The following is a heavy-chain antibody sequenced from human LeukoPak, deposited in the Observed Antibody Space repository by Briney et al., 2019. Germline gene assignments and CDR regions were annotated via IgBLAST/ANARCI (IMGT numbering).Heavy chain of an antibody. CDR3: ARGWRGTFYAFDY. CDR1: GFTFNDYY. V-gene: IGHV3-11*01. CDR2: ISTSGRTI. Sequence: PGGSLRLSCEASGFTFNDYYMSWIRQAPGKGLEWISYISTSGRTIYYADSVRGRFTISRDNAKNSLFLQMNSLRVEVTAVYYCARGWRGTFYAFDYWGQGTPVTVSS. D-gene: IGHD3-16*01. J-gene: IGHJ4*02.